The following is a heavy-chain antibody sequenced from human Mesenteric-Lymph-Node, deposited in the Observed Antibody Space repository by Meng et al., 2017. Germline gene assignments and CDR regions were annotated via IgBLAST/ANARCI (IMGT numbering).Heavy chain of an antibody. J-gene: IGHJ4*02. CDR1: GGSFSGYY. Sequence: QVQLQQWGAGLLKPSETLSLTCAVYGGSFSGYYWSWIRQPPGKGLEWIGEINHSGSTNYNPSLQSRVTISVKTSKNQFSLKLSSVTAADTAVYYCARGIAVAGYPFWGQGTLVTVSS. D-gene: IGHD6-19*01. CDR2: INHSGST. V-gene: IGHV4-34*01. CDR3: ARGIAVAGYPF.